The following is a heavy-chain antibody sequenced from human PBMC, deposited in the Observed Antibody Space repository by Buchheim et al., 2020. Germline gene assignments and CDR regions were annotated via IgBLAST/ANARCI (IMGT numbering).Heavy chain of an antibody. V-gene: IGHV3-23*04. Sequence: EVQLVDSGGGLVQPGESLRLSCAASGFSFSGYAMSWVRQAPGKGLEWVSSISGSGATTFNADSVKGRFTISRDNSKNMLYLQMNNLRAEDTAVYFCAKGSRGYTNYYFDYWGQGTL. CDR1: GFSFSGYA. CDR3: AKGSRGYTNYYFDY. CDR2: ISGSGATT. J-gene: IGHJ4*02. D-gene: IGHD4-11*01.